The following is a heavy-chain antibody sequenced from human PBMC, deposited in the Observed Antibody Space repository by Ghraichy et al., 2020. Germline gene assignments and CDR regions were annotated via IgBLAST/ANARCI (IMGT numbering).Heavy chain of an antibody. Sequence: GGSLRLSCAASGFTFSSYDMHWVRQAPGKGLEWVAVISYDGSNKYYADSVKGRFTISRDNSKNTLYLQMNSLRAEDTAVYYCAKDKRWYYYDSGPLVDIWGQGTMVTVSP. CDR1: GFTFSSYD. V-gene: IGHV3-30*18. CDR2: ISYDGSNK. CDR3: AKDKRWYYYDSGPLVDI. D-gene: IGHD3-10*01. J-gene: IGHJ3*02.